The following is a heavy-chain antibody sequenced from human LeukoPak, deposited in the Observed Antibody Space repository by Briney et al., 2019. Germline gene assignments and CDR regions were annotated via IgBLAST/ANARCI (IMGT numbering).Heavy chain of an antibody. CDR2: MNPNSGDT. D-gene: IGHD2-8*02. Sequence: ASVKVSCKASGYTFTSYDINWVRQATEQGLEWMGWMNPNSGDTGYVQKFQGRVTMTRDTSISTAYMELSSLRSEDTAVYYCARGDWWNWGQGTQVTVSS. CDR1: GYTFTSYD. J-gene: IGHJ4*02. CDR3: ARGDWWN. V-gene: IGHV1-8*01.